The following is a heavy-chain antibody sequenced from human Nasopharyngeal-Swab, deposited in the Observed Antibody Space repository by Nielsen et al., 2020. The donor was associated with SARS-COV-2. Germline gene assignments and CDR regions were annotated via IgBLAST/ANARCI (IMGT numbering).Heavy chain of an antibody. V-gene: IGHV1-18*01. D-gene: IGHD4-17*01. Sequence: ASVKVSCKASGYTFTSYGISWVRQAPGQGLEWMGWISAYNGNTNYAQKLQGRVTMTTDTSTSTAYMELSSLRAEDTAVYYCVRALNDNGDYVGDYWGQGTLVTVSS. CDR1: GYTFTSYG. CDR2: ISAYNGNT. J-gene: IGHJ4*02. CDR3: VRALNDNGDYVGDY.